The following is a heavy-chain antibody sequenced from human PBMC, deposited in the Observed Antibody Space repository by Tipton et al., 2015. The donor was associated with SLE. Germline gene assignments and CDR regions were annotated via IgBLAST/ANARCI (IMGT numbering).Heavy chain of an antibody. CDR3: ARDPGYSYAFDI. J-gene: IGHJ3*02. CDR1: GSSISSGGYS. V-gene: IGHV4-30-2*01. CDR2: IYHSGST. Sequence: TLSLTCAVSGSSISSGGYSWSWIRQPPGKGLEWIGYIYHSGSTYYNPSLKSRVTISVDRSKNQFSLKLSSVTAADTAVYYCARDPGYSYAFDIWGQGTMVTVSS. D-gene: IGHD6-13*01.